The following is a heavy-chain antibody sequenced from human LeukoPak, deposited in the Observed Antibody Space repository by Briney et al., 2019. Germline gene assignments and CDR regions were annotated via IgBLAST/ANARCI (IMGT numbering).Heavy chain of an antibody. J-gene: IGHJ4*02. CDR3: AKGDYDLPYYFDY. V-gene: IGHV3-30*02. CDR1: GFTFSSYG. D-gene: IGHD3-3*01. CDR2: IRYDGSNK. Sequence: GGSLRLSCAASGFTFSSYGMHWVRQAPGKGLEWVAFIRYDGSNKYYADSVKGRFTISRDNSKNTLYLQMNSLRAEDTAVYYCAKGDYDLPYYFDYWGQGTLVTVSS.